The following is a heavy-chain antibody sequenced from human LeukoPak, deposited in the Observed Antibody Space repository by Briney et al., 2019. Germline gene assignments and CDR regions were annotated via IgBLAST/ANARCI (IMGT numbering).Heavy chain of an antibody. V-gene: IGHV3-30*02. J-gene: IGHJ4*02. CDR3: AKDLALWFGESYYFDY. CDR2: IRYDGSNK. Sequence: GGSLRLSCAASGFTFSSYGMHWVRQDPGKGLEWVAFIRYDGSNKYYADSVKGRFTISRDNSKNTLYLQMNSLRAEDTAVYYCAKDLALWFGESYYFDYWGQGTLVTVSS. D-gene: IGHD3-10*01. CDR1: GFTFSSYG.